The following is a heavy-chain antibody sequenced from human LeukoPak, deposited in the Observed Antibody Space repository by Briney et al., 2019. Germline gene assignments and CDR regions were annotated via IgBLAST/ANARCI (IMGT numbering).Heavy chain of an antibody. V-gene: IGHV4-59*08. CDR2: IYYSGRT. Sequence: SQTLSLTCTVSGGSITSYYWSWIRQPPGKELEWIGKIYYSGRTNYNPSLKSRVTISVDTSKNHFSLRLTSVTAADTAVYYCARRSRSSWSFDSWGQGTLVTVSS. CDR1: GGSITSYY. CDR3: ARRSRSSWSFDS. D-gene: IGHD6-13*01. J-gene: IGHJ4*02.